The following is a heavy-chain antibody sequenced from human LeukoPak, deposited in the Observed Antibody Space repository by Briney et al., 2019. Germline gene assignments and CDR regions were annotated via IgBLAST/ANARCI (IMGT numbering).Heavy chain of an antibody. J-gene: IGHJ6*03. CDR1: GGSISSYY. CDR3: ARGIAASPHYYYYMDV. CDR2: IYYSGST. V-gene: IGHV4-59*12. Sequence: SETLSLTCTVSGGSISSYYWSWIRQPPGKGLEWIGYIYYSGSTNYNPSLKSRVTISVDRSKNQFSLKLSSVTAADTAVYYCARGIAASPHYYYYMDVWGKGTTVTVSS. D-gene: IGHD6-13*01.